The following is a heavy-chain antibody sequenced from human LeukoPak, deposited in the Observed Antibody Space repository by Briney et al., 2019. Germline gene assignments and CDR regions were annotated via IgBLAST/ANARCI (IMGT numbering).Heavy chain of an antibody. CDR1: GFTFSGYG. Sequence: PGRSLRLSCAASGFTFSGYGMHWVRQAPGKGLEWVAVISYDGSNKYYADSVKGRFTISRDNSKNTLYLQMNSLRAEDTAVYYCAKDLSSGWYLDAFDIWGQGTMVTVSS. CDR2: ISYDGSNK. V-gene: IGHV3-30*18. CDR3: AKDLSSGWYLDAFDI. D-gene: IGHD6-19*01. J-gene: IGHJ3*02.